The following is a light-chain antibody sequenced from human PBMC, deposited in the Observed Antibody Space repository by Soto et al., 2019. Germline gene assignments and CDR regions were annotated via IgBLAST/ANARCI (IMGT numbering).Light chain of an antibody. J-gene: IGLJ1*01. CDR2: GNN. Sequence: QSVLTQPPSVSGAPGQRVTTSCTGSSSNIGAGYDVHWYQQLPGTAPKLLIYGNNNRPSGLPDRFSGSKSGTSASLAITGLQADDEADYSCQSYDRSLSTYVFGTGTKVTVL. CDR1: SSNIGAGYD. CDR3: QSYDRSLSTYV. V-gene: IGLV1-40*01.